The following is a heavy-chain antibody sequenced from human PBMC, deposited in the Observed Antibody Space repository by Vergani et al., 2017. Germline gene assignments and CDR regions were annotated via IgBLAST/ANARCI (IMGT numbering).Heavy chain of an antibody. CDR3: AREGGYSSSWYPYYYYGMDV. J-gene: IGHJ6*02. D-gene: IGHD6-13*01. V-gene: IGHV1-69*08. CDR1: GGTFSSYT. Sequence: QVQLVQSGAEVKKPGSSVKVSCKASGGTFSSYTISWVRQAPGQGLEWMGRIIPILGIANYAQKFQGRVTITADKSTSTAYMELSSLRSEDTAVYYCAREGGYSSSWYPYYYYGMDVWGQGTTVTVSS. CDR2: IIPILGIA.